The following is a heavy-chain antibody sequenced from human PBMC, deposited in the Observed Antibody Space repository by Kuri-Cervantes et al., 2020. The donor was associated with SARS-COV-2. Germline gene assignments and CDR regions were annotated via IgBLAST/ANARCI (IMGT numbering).Heavy chain of an antibody. J-gene: IGHJ6*03. CDR1: GYTFTGYY. CDR3: ARDIDYYESYYYYYMDV. D-gene: IGHD3-22*01. Sequence: ASVKVSCKASGYTFTGYYMHWVRRAPGQGLEWMGWINPNSGGTNYAQKFQGRVTMTRDTSISTAYMELSRLRSDDTAVYYCARDIDYYESYYYYYMDVWGKGTTVTVSS. CDR2: INPNSGGT. V-gene: IGHV1-2*02.